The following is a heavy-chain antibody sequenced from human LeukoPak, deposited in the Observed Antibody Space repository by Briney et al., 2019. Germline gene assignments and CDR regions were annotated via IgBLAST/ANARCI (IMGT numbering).Heavy chain of an antibody. V-gene: IGHV4-59*12. J-gene: IGHJ4*02. CDR1: GGSITSYY. Sequence: PSETLSLTCTVSGGSITSYYWSWIRQPPGKGLEWIGYIYYSGSTNYNPSLKSRVTLSVDTPKNQFSLKLSSVTAADTAVYYCARGYSSSWYVDYWGQGTLVTVPS. CDR2: IYYSGST. D-gene: IGHD6-13*01. CDR3: ARGYSSSWYVDY.